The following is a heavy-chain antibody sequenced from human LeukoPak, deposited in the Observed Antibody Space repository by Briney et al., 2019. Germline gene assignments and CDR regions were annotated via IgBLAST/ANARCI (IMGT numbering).Heavy chain of an antibody. CDR2: IFYDGSNK. V-gene: IGHV3-33*08. D-gene: IGHD5-18*01. CDR3: ARDERWIQFNY. CDR1: GFTFSDYN. J-gene: IGHJ4*02. Sequence: GGSLRLSCAASGFTFSDYNMNWLRQAPGKGLEWVAVIFYDGSNKYYADSVKGRFTVSRDNSKNTLYLHMNGLRVEDTAIYYCARDERWIQFNYWGQGTLVTVSS.